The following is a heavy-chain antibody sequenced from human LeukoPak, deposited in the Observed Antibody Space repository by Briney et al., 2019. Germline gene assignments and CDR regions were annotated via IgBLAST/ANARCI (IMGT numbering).Heavy chain of an antibody. CDR1: GGSISSSSYY. V-gene: IGHV4-39*07. D-gene: IGHD4-11*01. CDR2: IYYSGST. CDR3: AREDSNYPSAYYGMDV. Sequence: KSSETLSLTCTVSGGSISSSSYYWGWIRQPPGKGLEWIGSIYYSGSTYYNPSLKSRVTISVDTSKNQFSLKLSSVTAADTAVYYCAREDSNYPSAYYGMDVWGQGTTVTVSS. J-gene: IGHJ6*02.